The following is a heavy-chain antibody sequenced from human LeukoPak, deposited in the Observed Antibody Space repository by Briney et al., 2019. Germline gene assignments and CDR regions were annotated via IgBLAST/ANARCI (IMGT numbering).Heavy chain of an antibody. Sequence: GGSLRLSCAASGFTFSRHGMHWVRQAPGKGLEWVAFIRYDASDKYYADSVKGRFTISRDNAKNSLYLQMNSLRAEDTAVYYCAREGALVGAKAFDIWGQGTMVTVSS. J-gene: IGHJ3*02. CDR3: AREGALVGAKAFDI. CDR2: IRYDASDK. CDR1: GFTFSRHG. V-gene: IGHV3-30*02. D-gene: IGHD1-26*01.